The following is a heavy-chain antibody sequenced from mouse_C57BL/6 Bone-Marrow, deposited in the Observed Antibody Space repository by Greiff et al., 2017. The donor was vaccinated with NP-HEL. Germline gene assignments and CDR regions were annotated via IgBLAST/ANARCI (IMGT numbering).Heavy chain of an antibody. CDR2: IYPGSGNT. CDR1: GYTFTDYY. D-gene: IGHD2-3*01. J-gene: IGHJ2*01. CDR3: ARGDDGYYFDY. Sequence: QVQLKQSGAELVRPGASVKLSCKASGYTFTDYYINWVKQRPGQGLEWIARIYPGSGNTYYNEKFKGKATLTAEKSSSTAYMQLSSLTSEDSAVYSCARGDDGYYFDYWGQGTTLTVSS. V-gene: IGHV1-76*01.